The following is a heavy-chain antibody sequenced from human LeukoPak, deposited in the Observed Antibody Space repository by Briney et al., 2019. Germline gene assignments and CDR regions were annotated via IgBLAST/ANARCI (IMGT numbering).Heavy chain of an antibody. CDR2: ISGSGGRT. J-gene: IGHJ6*03. CDR1: GFTFSSYA. Sequence: HTGGSLRLSCAASGFTFSSYAMSWDRQAPGKGLEWVSTISGSGGRTYYTDSVKGRFTISRDNSKNTLLLQMNSLRVEDTAIYYCAKHQKFYGAPFRDFGAKGPRVTVPS. D-gene: IGHD4-17*01. CDR3: AKHQKFYGAPFRDF. V-gene: IGHV3-23*01.